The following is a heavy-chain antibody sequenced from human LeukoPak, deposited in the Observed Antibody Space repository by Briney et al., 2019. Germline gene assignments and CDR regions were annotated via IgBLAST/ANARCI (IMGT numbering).Heavy chain of an antibody. CDR3: ARDHSTWEYYYGSGSEGAFDI. CDR2: INSDGSST. CDR1: GFTFSSYW. D-gene: IGHD3-10*01. J-gene: IGHJ3*02. Sequence: PGGSLRLSCAASGFTFSSYWMHWARQAPGKGLVWVSRINSDGSSTSYADSVKGRFTISRDNAKNTLYLQMNSLRAEDTAVYYCARDHSTWEYYYGSGSEGAFDIWGQGTMVTVSS. V-gene: IGHV3-74*01.